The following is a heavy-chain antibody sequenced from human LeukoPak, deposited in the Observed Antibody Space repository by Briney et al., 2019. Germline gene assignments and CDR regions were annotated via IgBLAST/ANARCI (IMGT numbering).Heavy chain of an antibody. J-gene: IGHJ4*02. CDR3: ATIAAAGKLHDY. CDR2: IYYSGST. D-gene: IGHD6-13*01. CDR1: GGSISSSRYD. V-gene: IGHV4-39*01. Sequence: SETLSLTCTVSGGSISSSRYDWGWIRQPPGKVLEWIGSIYYSGSTYYNPSLKSRVTISVDTSKNQFSLKLSSVTAADTAVYYCATIAAAGKLHDYWGQGTLVTVSS.